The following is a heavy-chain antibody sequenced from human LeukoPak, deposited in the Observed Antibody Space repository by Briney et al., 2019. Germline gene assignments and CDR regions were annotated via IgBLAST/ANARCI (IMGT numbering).Heavy chain of an antibody. CDR3: ARSGRRSGQQLVGWFDP. D-gene: IGHD6-13*01. Sequence: ASVKVSCKASGYTFTGYYMHWVRQAPGQGLEWMGRINPNIGGTKYAQKCQGRVTMTREPSISTAYMELSRLRSDDTAVYYCARSGRRSGQQLVGWFDPWGQGTLVTVSS. J-gene: IGHJ5*02. CDR1: GYTFTGYY. CDR2: INPNIGGT. V-gene: IGHV1-2*06.